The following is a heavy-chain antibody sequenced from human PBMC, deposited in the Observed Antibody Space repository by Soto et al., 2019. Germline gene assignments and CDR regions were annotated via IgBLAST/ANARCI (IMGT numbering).Heavy chain of an antibody. J-gene: IGHJ6*03. Sequence: SETLSLTCTVSGGSISSYYWSWIRQPPGKGLEWIGYIYYSGSTNYNPSLKSRVTISVDTSKNQFSLKLSSVTAADTAVYYCARYFGELLYPPHYYYMDVWGKGTTVTVSS. V-gene: IGHV4-59*01. CDR3: ARYFGELLYPPHYYYMDV. D-gene: IGHD3-10*01. CDR2: IYYSGST. CDR1: GGSISSYY.